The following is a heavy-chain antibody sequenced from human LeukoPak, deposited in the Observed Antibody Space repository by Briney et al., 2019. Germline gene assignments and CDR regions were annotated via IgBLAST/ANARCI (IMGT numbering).Heavy chain of an antibody. V-gene: IGHV3-48*03. CDR1: GFTFSSYE. Sequence: GGSLRLSCAASGFTFSSYEMNWVRQAPGKGLEWVSYISSSGSTIYYADSVKGRFTISRDNAKNSLYLQMNSLRAEDTAVYYCARAKMGYYYDSSGYYRAIFDYWGQGTLVTVSS. CDR2: ISSSGSTI. CDR3: ARAKMGYYYDSSGYYRAIFDY. D-gene: IGHD3-22*01. J-gene: IGHJ4*02.